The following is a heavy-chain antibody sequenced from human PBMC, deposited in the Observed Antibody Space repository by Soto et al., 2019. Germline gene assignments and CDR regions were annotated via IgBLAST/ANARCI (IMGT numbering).Heavy chain of an antibody. J-gene: IGHJ4*02. CDR3: ERQRTSVVTQAYFDV. CDR2: SYYSWIT. D-gene: IGHD2-21*02. Sequence: ERLCRTCTVTGDSISSRSYYWGWIRQPQGKGLEWSGSSYYSWITYNNPSLRSRVSMSIDTSKDQFSLKLKSVTAADTALYFCERQRTSVVTQAYFDVWGPGSLVTVYS. V-gene: IGHV4-39*01. CDR1: GDSISSRSYY.